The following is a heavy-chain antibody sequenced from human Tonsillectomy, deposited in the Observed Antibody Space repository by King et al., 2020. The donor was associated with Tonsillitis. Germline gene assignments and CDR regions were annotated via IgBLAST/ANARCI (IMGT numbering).Heavy chain of an antibody. CDR3: AKGFYGGDFDY. V-gene: IGHV3-23*04. Sequence: VQLVESGGGLVQPGGSLRLSCAASGFTFSSYAMSWVRRAPGEGLEWVSGISGSGGSTYYADSVRGRFIISRDNSKSTLHLQMNSLRAEDTAVYFCAKGFYGGDFDYWGQGTLVTVSS. J-gene: IGHJ4*02. D-gene: IGHD4-23*01. CDR2: ISGSGGST. CDR1: GFTFSSYA.